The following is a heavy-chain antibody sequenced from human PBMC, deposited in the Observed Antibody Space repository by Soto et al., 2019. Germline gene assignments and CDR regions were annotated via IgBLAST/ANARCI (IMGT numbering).Heavy chain of an antibody. Sequence: GGSLRLSCAASGFTFSSYAMHWVRQAPGKGLEWVAVISYDGSNKYYADSVKGRFTISRDNSKNTLYLQMNSLRAEDTAVYYCARDRFLIWAHAVAGNFDYWGQGTLVTVSS. CDR1: GFTFSSYA. CDR3: ARDRFLIWAHAVAGNFDY. V-gene: IGHV3-30-3*01. J-gene: IGHJ4*02. CDR2: ISYDGSNK. D-gene: IGHD6-19*01.